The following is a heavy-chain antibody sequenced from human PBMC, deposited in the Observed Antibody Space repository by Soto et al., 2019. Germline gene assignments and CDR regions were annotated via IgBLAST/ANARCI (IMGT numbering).Heavy chain of an antibody. V-gene: IGHV5-51*01. CDR3: VRRDVVVGPASITHIGFDP. D-gene: IGHD2-2*01. J-gene: IGHJ5*01. CDR2: IYPGDSDT. CDR1: GYRFTNYW. Sequence: PGESLKISCKGSGYRFTNYWIGWVRQMPGQGLEWMGIIYPGDSDTRYSPSFQGQVTISVDKSNSTVYLQWNSLKASDTAMYYCVRRDVVVGPASITHIGFDPWGQGTLVTVSS.